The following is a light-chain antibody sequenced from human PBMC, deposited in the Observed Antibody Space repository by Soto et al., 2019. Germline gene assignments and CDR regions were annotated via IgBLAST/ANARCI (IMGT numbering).Light chain of an antibody. V-gene: IGKV3-15*01. J-gene: IGKJ4*01. CDR2: DAS. Sequence: EIVMTQSPATLSVSPGERATLSCRASQSVNSNLAWYRQKPGQAPRLLISDASTRATGVAARFRGSGSGTEFTLTISSLQSEDSGIYYCQQYNFWPPLNFGGGTKVEIK. CDR1: QSVNSN. CDR3: QQYNFWPPLN.